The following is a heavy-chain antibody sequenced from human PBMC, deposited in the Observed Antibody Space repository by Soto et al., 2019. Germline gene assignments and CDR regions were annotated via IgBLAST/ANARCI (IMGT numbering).Heavy chain of an antibody. D-gene: IGHD2-21*02. CDR1: GFTFSSYW. J-gene: IGHJ6*02. CDR2: INSDGSST. Sequence: EVQLVESGGGLVQPGGSLRLSCAASGFTFSSYWMHWVRQAPGKGLVWVSRINSDGSSTSYADSVKGRFTISRDNAKNTLYLQMNSLIAEDTAVYYCARGCGGDCYSHYYYYYGMDVWGQGTTVTVSS. V-gene: IGHV3-74*01. CDR3: ARGCGGDCYSHYYYYYGMDV.